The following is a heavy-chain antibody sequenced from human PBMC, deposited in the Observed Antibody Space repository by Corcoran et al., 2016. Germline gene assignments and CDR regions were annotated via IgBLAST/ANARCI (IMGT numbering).Heavy chain of an antibody. CDR1: GYTFTNYA. CDR2: ITGGNGNT. Sequence: QVQLVQSGAEVKKPGASVKVSCKASGYTFTNYAIHWVRQAPGQRLEWMGWITGGNGNTKYSQNFQGRVTFTRETSATTAYMELNSLTSEDTALYYWSRGGGANILSFWGQGTLVTVSS. V-gene: IGHV1-3*01. J-gene: IGHJ4*02. D-gene: IGHD2-21*01. CDR3: SRGGGANILSF.